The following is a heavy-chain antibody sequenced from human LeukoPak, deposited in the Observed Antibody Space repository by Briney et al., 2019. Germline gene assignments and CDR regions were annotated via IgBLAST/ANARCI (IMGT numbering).Heavy chain of an antibody. Sequence: ASVKVSCKASGYTFTSYYMHWVRQAPGQGLEWMGIINPSGGSTSYAQKLQDRVTMSTDTSTSTGYMELRSLRSDDTAVYYCARGLQETLAWLKALSAFDIWGQGTMVTVSS. CDR1: GYTFTSYY. J-gene: IGHJ3*02. CDR3: ARGLQETLAWLKALSAFDI. D-gene: IGHD5-24*01. CDR2: INPSGGST. V-gene: IGHV1-46*01.